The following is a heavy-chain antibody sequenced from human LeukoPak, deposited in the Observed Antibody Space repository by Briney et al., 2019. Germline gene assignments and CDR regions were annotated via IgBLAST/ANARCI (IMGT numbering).Heavy chain of an antibody. CDR2: IRNDGSYE. Sequence: PGGSLRLSCAASGFTFSDYGMHWVRQAPGKGLEWVAFIRNDGSYEYYPDSVKGRFTISRDNSRNALFLQMNSLRAEDTAVYYCAKGDSPSHNWFNSWGQGTLVTVSS. CDR1: GFTFSDYG. V-gene: IGHV3-30*02. CDR3: AKGDSPSHNWFNS. D-gene: IGHD2-15*01. J-gene: IGHJ5*01.